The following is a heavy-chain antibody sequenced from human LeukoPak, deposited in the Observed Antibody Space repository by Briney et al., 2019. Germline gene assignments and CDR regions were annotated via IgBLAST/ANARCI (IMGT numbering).Heavy chain of an antibody. CDR2: INPNSGGT. Sequence: GASVKVSCKASGYTFTGYYMHWVRHAPGQGLEWMGWINPNSGGTNYTQKFQGSVTMTRDTSISTPYMELSTLRSDDTAVYYCARDVDIVATIPGYWGQGTLVTVSS. J-gene: IGHJ4*02. CDR3: ARDVDIVATIPGY. CDR1: GYTFTGYY. D-gene: IGHD5-12*01. V-gene: IGHV1-2*02.